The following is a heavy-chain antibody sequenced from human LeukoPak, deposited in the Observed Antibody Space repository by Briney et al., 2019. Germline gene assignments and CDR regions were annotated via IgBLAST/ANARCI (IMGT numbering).Heavy chain of an antibody. CDR2: IYYSGST. CDR3: AREIGPNYYDSSGYYFDY. D-gene: IGHD3-22*01. CDR1: GGSISRYY. V-gene: IGHV4-59*01. Sequence: SETLSLTCTVAGGSISRYYWSWIRQPPGKGLEWIGYIYYSGSTNYNPSLKSRVTISVDTSKNQFSLKLSSVTAADTAVYYCAREIGPNYYDSSGYYFDYWGQGTLVTVSS. J-gene: IGHJ4*02.